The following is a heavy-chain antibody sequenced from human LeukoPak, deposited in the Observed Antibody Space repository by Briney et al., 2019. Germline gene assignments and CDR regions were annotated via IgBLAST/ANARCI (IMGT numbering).Heavy chain of an antibody. Sequence: PLETLSLTCTVSGDSSNSYYWSWIRQTPGKGLEWIGYIYHRGISVYNPSLKSRVTISIDTSKTQFSLELSSVTPADTAVYYCAGDYKTLAYWGQGTLVTVSS. CDR2: IYHRGIS. D-gene: IGHD3-16*01. CDR3: AGDYKTLAY. V-gene: IGHV4-59*01. CDR1: GDSSNSYY. J-gene: IGHJ4*02.